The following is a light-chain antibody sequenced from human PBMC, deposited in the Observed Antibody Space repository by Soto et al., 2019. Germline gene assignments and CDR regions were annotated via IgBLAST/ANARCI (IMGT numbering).Light chain of an antibody. V-gene: IGLV8-61*01. CDR2: STN. CDR1: SGSVSTSYF. CDR3: VLYMGSGISV. J-gene: IGLJ3*02. Sequence: QAVVTQEPSFSMSPGGTVTLTCGLSSGSVSTSYFPSWYQQTPGQAPRTLIYSTNTRSSGVPDRFSGSILGNTAALTITGAQADDESDYYCVLYMGSGISVFGGGTKVTVL.